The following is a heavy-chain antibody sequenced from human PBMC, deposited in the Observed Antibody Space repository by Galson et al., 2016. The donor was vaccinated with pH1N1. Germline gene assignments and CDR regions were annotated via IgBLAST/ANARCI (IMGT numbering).Heavy chain of an antibody. CDR2: ISYSGST. CDR3: ARAARVPATPGGYDYYGMDV. J-gene: IGHJ6*02. V-gene: IGHV4-30-4*08. CDR1: AGSFSSGDDY. D-gene: IGHD2-15*01. Sequence: LTCSVSAGSFSSGDDYWSWIRQLPGKGLEWIGYISYSGSTYYNPSLKSRVSISIDTSQNHFSLSLSSVTAADTAVYYCARAARVPATPGGYDYYGMDVWGQGTTVIVSS.